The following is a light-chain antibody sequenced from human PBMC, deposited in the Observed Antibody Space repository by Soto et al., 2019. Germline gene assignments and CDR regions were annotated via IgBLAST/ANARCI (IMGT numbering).Light chain of an antibody. CDR3: QQFYTTPIT. CDR2: WAS. J-gene: IGKJ5*01. Sequence: DIVMTQFPDSLAVSLGERATINCKSSQSVLYNSNNKNYLAWYQQKPGQSPKLLIYWASTRESGVPDRFSGSGSGTDFTLTISRLQAEDVAVYYCQQFYTTPITFGQGTRLEIK. CDR1: QSVLYNSNNKNY. V-gene: IGKV4-1*01.